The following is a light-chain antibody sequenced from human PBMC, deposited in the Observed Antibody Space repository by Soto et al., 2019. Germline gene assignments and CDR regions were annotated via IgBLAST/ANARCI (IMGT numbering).Light chain of an antibody. CDR2: LNSDGSH. V-gene: IGLV4-69*01. CDR1: SGPSSYA. J-gene: IGLJ3*02. Sequence: QSVLTQSPSASASLGASVKLTCTLSSGPSSYAIAWHQQQPEKGPRYLMKLNSDGSHSKGDGIPDRFSGSSSGAERYLTISSLQSEDEADYYCQTWGTGTWVFGGGTKLTVL. CDR3: QTWGTGTWV.